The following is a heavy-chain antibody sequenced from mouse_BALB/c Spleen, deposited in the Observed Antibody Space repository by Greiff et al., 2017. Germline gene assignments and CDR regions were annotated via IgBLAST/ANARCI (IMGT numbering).Heavy chain of an antibody. J-gene: IGHJ3*01. CDR3: NSITTVVAMAY. CDR2: IDPENGDT. D-gene: IGHD1-1*01. V-gene: IGHV14-4*02. CDR1: GFNIKDYY. Sequence: VQLKQSGAELVRSGASVKLSCTASGFNIKDYYMHWVKQRPEQGLEWIGWIDPENGDTEYAPKFQGKATMTADTSSNTAYLQLSSLTSEDTAVYYCNSITTVVAMAYWGQGTLVTVSA.